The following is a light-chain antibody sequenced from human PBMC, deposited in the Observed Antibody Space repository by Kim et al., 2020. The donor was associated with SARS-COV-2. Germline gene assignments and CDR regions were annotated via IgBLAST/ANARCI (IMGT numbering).Light chain of an antibody. V-gene: IGKV3-20*01. CDR1: QSITSGY. Sequence: SPSERATLYCRASQSITSGYFAWYQQKPGQAPGLLIYGASRRAPGIPDRFSGSGSGTDFSLTISRLEPEDFAVYYCQHYAGIPRTFGQGTKVDIK. CDR3: QHYAGIPRT. CDR2: GAS. J-gene: IGKJ1*01.